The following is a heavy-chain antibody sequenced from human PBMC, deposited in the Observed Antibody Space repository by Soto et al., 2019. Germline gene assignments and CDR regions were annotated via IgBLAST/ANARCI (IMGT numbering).Heavy chain of an antibody. V-gene: IGHV1-18*01. J-gene: IGHJ6*02. Sequence: ASVKVSCKASGYTFTSYGISWVRQAPGQGLEWMGWISAYNGNTNYAQKLQGRVTMTTDTSTSTAYMELRSLRSDDTAVYYCARDRDITSGSYQYYYYYGMDVWGQGTTVTVSS. CDR2: ISAYNGNT. CDR1: GYTFTSYG. CDR3: ARDRDITSGSYQYYYYYGMDV. D-gene: IGHD1-26*01.